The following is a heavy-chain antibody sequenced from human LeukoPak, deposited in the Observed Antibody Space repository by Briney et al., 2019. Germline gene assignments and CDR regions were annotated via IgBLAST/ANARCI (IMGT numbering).Heavy chain of an antibody. CDR2: ISSSSSTI. D-gene: IGHD2-15*01. CDR3: ARDAVVVPPLWNYYMDV. CDR1: GFTFSSYS. J-gene: IGHJ6*03. Sequence: GGSLRLSCAASGFTFSSYSMNWVRQAPGKGREWVSYISSSSSTIYYADSVKGRFTISRDNAKNSLNLQMNSLRAEDTAVYYCARDAVVVPPLWNYYMDVWGKGTTVTASS. V-gene: IGHV3-48*04.